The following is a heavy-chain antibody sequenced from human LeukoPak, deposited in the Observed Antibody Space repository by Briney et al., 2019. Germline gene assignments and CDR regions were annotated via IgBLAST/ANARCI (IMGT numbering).Heavy chain of an antibody. CDR3: ADEYCSSTSCYPFFDY. Sequence: SETLSLTCAVSGYSISSGYYWGWIRQPPGKGLEWIGSIYYSGSTYYNPSLKSRVPISVDTSKNQFSLKLSSVTAADTAVYYCADEYCSSTSCYPFFDYWGQGTLVTVSS. D-gene: IGHD2-2*01. CDR1: GYSISSGYY. CDR2: IYYSGST. V-gene: IGHV4-38-2*01. J-gene: IGHJ4*02.